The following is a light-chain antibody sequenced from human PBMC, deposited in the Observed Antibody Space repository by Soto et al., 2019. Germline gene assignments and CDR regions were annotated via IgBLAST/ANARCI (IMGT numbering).Light chain of an antibody. CDR3: QQRSNWPRVT. J-gene: IGKJ4*01. Sequence: EIVLTQSPVTLSLSPGERATLSCRASQSVSSYLAWYQQKPGQAPRLLMYDASNRATGIPARFSGSGSGTDFTLTISSLEPEDFAVYYCQQRSNWPRVTFGGGTKVEIK. V-gene: IGKV3-11*01. CDR1: QSVSSY. CDR2: DAS.